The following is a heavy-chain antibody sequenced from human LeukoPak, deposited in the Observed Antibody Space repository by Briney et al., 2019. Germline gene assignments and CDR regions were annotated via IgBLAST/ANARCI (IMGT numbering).Heavy chain of an antibody. CDR2: IYYSGST. J-gene: IGHJ4*02. D-gene: IGHD3-10*01. Sequence: PSETLSLTCTVSGGSISSSSYYWGWIRQPPGKGLEWIGSIYYSGSTYYNPSLKSRVTISVDTSKNQFSLKLSSVTAADTAVYYCAREYGELLSQDRGQGTLVTVSS. CDR1: GGSISSSSYY. V-gene: IGHV4-39*02. CDR3: AREYGELLSQD.